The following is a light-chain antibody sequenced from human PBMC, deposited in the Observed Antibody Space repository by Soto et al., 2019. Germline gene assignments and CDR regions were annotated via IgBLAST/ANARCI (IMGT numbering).Light chain of an antibody. Sequence: ESVLTQSPGTLSLSPGERATLSCRASQSVSSNYLAWYQQKPGQAPRLLIHDASSRATGIPARFSGSGSETDFTLTISSLEPEDFAVYYCQQRGSWPPSITFGQGTRLEIK. CDR3: QQRGSWPPSIT. CDR1: QSVSSNY. CDR2: DAS. V-gene: IGKV3-11*01. J-gene: IGKJ5*01.